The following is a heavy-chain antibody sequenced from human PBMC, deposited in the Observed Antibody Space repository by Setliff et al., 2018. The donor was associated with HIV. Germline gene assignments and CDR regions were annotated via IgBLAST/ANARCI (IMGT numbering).Heavy chain of an antibody. D-gene: IGHD4-4*01. CDR1: GYTFTNYY. CDR3: ARDAFDYTAYYYSYMDV. V-gene: IGHV1-46*01. CDR2: INPSGGST. J-gene: IGHJ6*03. Sequence: ASVKVSCKASGYTFTNYYIHWVRQAPGQGLEWMGIINPSGGSTTYAQKFQGIVTMTRDTSTSTVYMGLSSLRSEDTAVYYCARDAFDYTAYYYSYMDVWGKGTTVTVS.